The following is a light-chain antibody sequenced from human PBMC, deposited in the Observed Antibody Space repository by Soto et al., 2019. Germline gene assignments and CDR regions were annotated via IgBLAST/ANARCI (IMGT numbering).Light chain of an antibody. J-gene: IGLJ2*01. CDR3: QSYDSSTVV. V-gene: IGLV6-57*01. Sequence: NFMLTQPHSVSESPGKTVTISCTRSSGSIASKYVQWYQQRPGSSPTTVIYEDKQRPSGVPVRFSGSIDSSSNSASLTISGLKTEDEADYYCQSYDSSTVVFGGGTKVTVL. CDR2: EDK. CDR1: SGSIASKY.